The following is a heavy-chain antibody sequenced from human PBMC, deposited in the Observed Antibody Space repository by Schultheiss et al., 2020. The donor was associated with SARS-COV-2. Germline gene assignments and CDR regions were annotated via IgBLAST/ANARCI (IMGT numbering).Heavy chain of an antibody. CDR1: GFTFSSYS. CDR3: ARGHTLGTTVILFYGMDV. J-gene: IGHJ6*02. CDR2: ISSSSSYI. V-gene: IGHV3-21*01. Sequence: GGSLRLSCAASGFTFSSYSMNWVRQAPGKGLEWVSSISSSSSYIYYADSVKGRFTISRDNAKNSLYLQMNSLRAEDTAVYYCARGHTLGTTVILFYGMDVWGQGTTVTVSS. D-gene: IGHD4-11*01.